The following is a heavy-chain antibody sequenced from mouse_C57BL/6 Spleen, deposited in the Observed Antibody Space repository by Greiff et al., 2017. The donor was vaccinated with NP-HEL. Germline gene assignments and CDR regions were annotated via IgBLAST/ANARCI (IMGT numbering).Heavy chain of an antibody. CDR1: GYTFTSYW. CDR3: ARKSPYYYGSSYFDY. Sequence: QVQLQQPGAELVKPGASVKLSCKASGYTFTSYWMHWVKQRPGQGLEWIGMIHPNSGSTNYNEKFKSKATLTVDKSSSTAYRQLSSLTSEDSAVYYCARKSPYYYGSSYFDYWGQGTTLTVSS. J-gene: IGHJ2*01. CDR2: IHPNSGST. V-gene: IGHV1-64*01. D-gene: IGHD1-1*01.